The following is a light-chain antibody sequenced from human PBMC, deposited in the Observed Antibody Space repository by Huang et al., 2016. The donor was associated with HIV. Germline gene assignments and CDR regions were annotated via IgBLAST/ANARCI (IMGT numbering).Light chain of an antibody. V-gene: IGKV1-39*01. CDR3: QQTYSHPPWT. CDR2: AAS. J-gene: IGKJ1*01. CDR1: QSVSNS. Sequence: DIQMTQSPSSLSASIGDRVTITCRASQSVSNSLNWYQQKTGEAPTVLIYAASTLQSVVTSRLSGTGSGTYFTLTITSLQPEDFATYYCQQTYSHPPWTFGQGTKVEMK.